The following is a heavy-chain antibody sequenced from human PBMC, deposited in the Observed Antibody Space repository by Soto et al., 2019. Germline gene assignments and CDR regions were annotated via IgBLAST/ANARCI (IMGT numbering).Heavy chain of an antibody. CDR1: GGTFSSYA. V-gene: IGHV1-69*13. CDR3: ARGVLGGQLVDYYYGMDV. D-gene: IGHD3-16*01. Sequence: GASVKVSCKASGGTFSSYAISWVRQAPGQGLEWMGGIIPIFGTANYAQKFQGRVTITADESTSTAYMELSSLRSEDTAVYYCARGVLGGQLVDYYYGMDVWGQGTTVTVSS. J-gene: IGHJ6*02. CDR2: IIPIFGTA.